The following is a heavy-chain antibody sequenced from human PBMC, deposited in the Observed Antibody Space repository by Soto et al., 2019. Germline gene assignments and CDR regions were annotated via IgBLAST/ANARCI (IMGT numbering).Heavy chain of an antibody. CDR2: INAGNGNT. V-gene: IGHV1-3*01. CDR3: ARASCSSTSCYNYYYYGMDV. J-gene: IGHJ6*02. Sequence: SVKVCSRGSAYNFTPYSLHWVRQAAGQRLEWMGWINAGNGNTEYSQKFQGRVTITRDTSASTAYMELSSLRSEDPAVYYCARASCSSTSCYNYYYYGMDVWGQGTTVTVSS. D-gene: IGHD2-2*01. CDR1: AYNFTPYS.